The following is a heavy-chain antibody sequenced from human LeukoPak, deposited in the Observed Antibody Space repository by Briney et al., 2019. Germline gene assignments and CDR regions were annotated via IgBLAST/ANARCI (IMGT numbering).Heavy chain of an antibody. CDR2: IYYSGST. CDR1: GGSISSSSYY. D-gene: IGHD3-10*01. V-gene: IGHV4-39*01. CDR3: ARQETMVRGVIIPYYFDY. Sequence: PSETLSLTCTVSGGSISSSSYYWGWIRQPPGKGLEWIGSIYYSGSTYYNPSLKSRVTISVDTSKNQFSLKLSSVTAADTVVYYCARQETMVRGVIIPYYFDYWGQGTLVTVSS. J-gene: IGHJ4*02.